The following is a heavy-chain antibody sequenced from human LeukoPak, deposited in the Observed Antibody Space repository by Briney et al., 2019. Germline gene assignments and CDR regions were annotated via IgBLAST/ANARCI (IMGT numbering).Heavy chain of an antibody. Sequence: PSETLFLTCTVSGGSISAYYWTWIRQPPGKEMEWIGNIYYTGSTNYKPSLKSRVTISVDTSKNQFSLKVTSVTAADTAVYYCARGRGWLPDYWGQGTLVTVSS. CDR1: GGSISAYY. CDR2: IYYTGST. D-gene: IGHD6-19*01. V-gene: IGHV4-59*01. CDR3: ARGRGWLPDY. J-gene: IGHJ4*02.